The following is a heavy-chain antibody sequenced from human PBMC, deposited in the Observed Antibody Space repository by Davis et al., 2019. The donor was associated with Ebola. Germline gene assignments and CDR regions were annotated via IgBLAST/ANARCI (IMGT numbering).Heavy chain of an antibody. V-gene: IGHV4-34*01. CDR2: INHSGST. Sequence: GSLRLSCAVYGGSFSGYYWSWIRQPPGKGLEWIGEINHSGSTNYNPSLKSRVTISVDTSKNQFSLKLSSVTAADTAVCYCARVDWLYYGMDVWGQGTTVTVSS. D-gene: IGHD3-9*01. CDR3: ARVDWLYYGMDV. CDR1: GGSFSGYY. J-gene: IGHJ6*02.